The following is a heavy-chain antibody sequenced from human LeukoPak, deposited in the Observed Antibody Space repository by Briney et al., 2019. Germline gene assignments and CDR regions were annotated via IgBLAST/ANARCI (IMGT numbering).Heavy chain of an antibody. CDR2: IGTAGDT. CDR1: GFTFSSYD. D-gene: IGHD1-1*01. Sequence: PGGSLRLSCAASGFTFSSYDMHWVRQATGKGLEWVSAIGTAGDTYYPGSVKGRFTVSRDNAKNSLYLQMNSLRPEDTAVYFCARDQSRGQQFVYHFDSWGQGTLVTVSS. CDR3: ARDQSRGQQFVYHFDS. J-gene: IGHJ4*02. V-gene: IGHV3-13*01.